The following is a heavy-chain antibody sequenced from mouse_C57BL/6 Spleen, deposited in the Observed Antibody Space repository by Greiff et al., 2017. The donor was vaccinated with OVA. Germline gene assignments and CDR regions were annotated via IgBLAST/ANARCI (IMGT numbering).Heavy chain of an antibody. J-gene: IGHJ1*03. CDR2: IRNKANNHAT. CDR3: TPVVEEGWYFDV. V-gene: IGHV6-6*01. D-gene: IGHD1-1*01. Sequence: EVQLQQSGGGLVQPGGSMKLSCAASGFTFSDAWMDWVRQSPEKGLEWVAEIRNKANNHATYYAESVKGRFTISRDDSKSSVYLQMNSLRAEDTGIYYCTPVVEEGWYFDVWGTGTTVTVSS. CDR1: GFTFSDAW.